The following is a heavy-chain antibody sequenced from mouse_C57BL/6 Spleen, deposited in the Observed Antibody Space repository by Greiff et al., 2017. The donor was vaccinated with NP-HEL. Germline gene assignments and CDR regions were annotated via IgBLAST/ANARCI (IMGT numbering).Heavy chain of an antibody. CDR3: ARTLVITTVVATGYFDV. Sequence: EVQRVESGGGLVKPGGSLKLSCAASGFTFSDYGMHWVRQAPEKGLEWVAYISSGSSTIYYADTVKGRFTISRDNAKNTLFLQMTSLRSEDTAMYYCARTLVITTVVATGYFDVWGTGTTVTVSS. V-gene: IGHV5-17*01. CDR1: GFTFSDYG. J-gene: IGHJ1*03. D-gene: IGHD1-1*01. CDR2: ISSGSSTI.